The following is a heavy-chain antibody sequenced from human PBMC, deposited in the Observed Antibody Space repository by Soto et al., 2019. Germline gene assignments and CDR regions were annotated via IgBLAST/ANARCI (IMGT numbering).Heavy chain of an antibody. CDR2: IYYSGST. Sequence: PSETLSLSCTVSGDSISSSAYFWGWVRQPPGKGLEWIGSIYYSGSTYYNPSLKSRVTISVDTSKNHFSLKLSSVTAADTAVYYCARHLGEGYFDYWGQGTLVTVSS. J-gene: IGHJ4*02. CDR3: ARHLGEGYFDY. V-gene: IGHV4-39*01. CDR1: GDSISSSAYF.